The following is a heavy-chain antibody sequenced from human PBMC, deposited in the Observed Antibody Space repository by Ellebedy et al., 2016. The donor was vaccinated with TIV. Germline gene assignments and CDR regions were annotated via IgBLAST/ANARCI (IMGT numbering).Heavy chain of an antibody. CDR1: GASISSSSSY. Sequence: MPGGSLRLSCSVSGASISSSSSYWGWIRQAPGKGLEWIATIFFTGTSFYSPSLKSRVTISVDTSKNHFSLRLTSVTAADTAVYYCANFPAMDYWGQGVLVTVSS. CDR3: ANFPAMDY. J-gene: IGHJ4*02. CDR2: IFFTGTS. V-gene: IGHV4-39*07.